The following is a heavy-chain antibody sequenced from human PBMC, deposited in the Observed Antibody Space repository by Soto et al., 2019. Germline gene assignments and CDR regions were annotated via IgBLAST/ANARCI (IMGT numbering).Heavy chain of an antibody. Sequence: PGGSLRLSCAASGFTFSSYAMSWVRQAPGKGLEWVSAISGSGGSTYYADSVKGRFTISRDNSKNTLYLQMNSLRAEVTAVYYCAKSPSNIRGGIYWGQGTLVTVSS. J-gene: IGHJ4*02. CDR1: GFTFSSYA. CDR2: ISGSGGST. CDR3: AKSPSNIRGGIY. D-gene: IGHD6-13*01. V-gene: IGHV3-23*01.